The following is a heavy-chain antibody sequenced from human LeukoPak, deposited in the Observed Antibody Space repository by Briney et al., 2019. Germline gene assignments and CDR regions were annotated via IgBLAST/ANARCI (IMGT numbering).Heavy chain of an antibody. J-gene: IGHJ4*02. D-gene: IGHD3-10*01. CDR2: SGSI. Sequence: GGSLRLSCAASGFTFDDYAMHWVRQAPGKGLEWVSGSGSIGYADSVKGRFTISRDNAKNSLYLQMNSLRAEDTAVYYCARDRSPGNFDYWGQGTLVTVSS. CDR3: ARDRSPGNFDY. CDR1: GFTFDDYA. V-gene: IGHV3-9*01.